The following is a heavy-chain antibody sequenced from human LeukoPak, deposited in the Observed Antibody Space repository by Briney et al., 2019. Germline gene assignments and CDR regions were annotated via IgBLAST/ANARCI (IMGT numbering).Heavy chain of an antibody. J-gene: IGHJ4*02. Sequence: GGSLRLSCVASGFTFGKYWMSWVRQAPGKGLEWVANIKLDGSEKNYMDSVKGRFTISRDNTKNSLYLQMNSLRAEDTAVFYCARDQYDTWSRRGNFDSWGQGTLVIVSS. CDR2: IKLDGSEK. CDR3: ARDQYDTWSRRGNFDS. CDR1: GFTFGKYW. D-gene: IGHD3-3*01. V-gene: IGHV3-7*03.